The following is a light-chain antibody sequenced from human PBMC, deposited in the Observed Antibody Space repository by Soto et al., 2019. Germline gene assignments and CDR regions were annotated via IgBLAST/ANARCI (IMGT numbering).Light chain of an antibody. CDR1: QSVSSY. J-gene: IGKJ3*01. V-gene: IGKV3-11*01. CDR3: QQHFNWPPGFT. Sequence: EIVLTQSPATLSSSPGERATLSCRASQSVSSYVAWYQQKPGQAPRLLIYGASNRATGIPARFSGSGSGTDLTLTISSLEPEDFAVYYCQQHFNWPPGFTFCPGTKVDIK. CDR2: GAS.